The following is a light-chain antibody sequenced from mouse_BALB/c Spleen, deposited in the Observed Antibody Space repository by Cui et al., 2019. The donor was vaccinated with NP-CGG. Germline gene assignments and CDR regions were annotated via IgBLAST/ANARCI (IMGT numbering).Light chain of an antibody. CDR3: ALWYSNHWV. Sequence: QAVVTKDSEHTTSPGETVTLTCRSSTGAVTTSNYANWVQEKPDHLFTGLIGGTNNRAPGVPARFSGSLIGDKAALTITGAQTEDEAIYFCALWYSNHWVFGGGTKLTVL. CDR2: GTN. J-gene: IGLJ1*01. V-gene: IGLV1*01. CDR1: TGAVTTSNY.